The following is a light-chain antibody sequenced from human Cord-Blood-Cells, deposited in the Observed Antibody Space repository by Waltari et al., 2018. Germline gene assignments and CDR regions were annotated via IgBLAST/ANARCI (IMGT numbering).Light chain of an antibody. CDR3: SSYTSSSTWV. J-gene: IGLJ3*02. Sequence: QSARTQPASVSGSPGQSITISCTGTRSDVGGDNSVSWYQQHQGKAPKLMIYDVSKRPSVVSNRFSGSKSGNTASLTISGLQAEDEADYYCSSYTSSSTWVFGGGTKLTVL. CDR2: DVS. V-gene: IGLV2-14*01. CDR1: RSDVGGDNS.